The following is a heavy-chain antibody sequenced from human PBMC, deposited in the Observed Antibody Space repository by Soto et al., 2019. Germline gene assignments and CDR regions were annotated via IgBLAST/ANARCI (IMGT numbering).Heavy chain of an antibody. V-gene: IGHV4-31*03. CDR1: AGFISTNDFY. Sequence: SEKLSHSYIVSAGFISTNDFYWSWIRQHPGKGLEWIGYIYYSGNTYYNPSLKSRVTILVDTSKNQFSLKVSSVTAADTAVYYCARLSGSWQSWFAPWGQGTLVTVSS. CDR3: ARLSGSWQSWFAP. CDR2: IYYSGNT. J-gene: IGHJ5*02. D-gene: IGHD6-13*01.